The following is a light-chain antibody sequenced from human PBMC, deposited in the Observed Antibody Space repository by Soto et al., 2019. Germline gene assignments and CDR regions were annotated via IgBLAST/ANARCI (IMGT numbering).Light chain of an antibody. J-gene: IGLJ3*02. CDR3: GTWDSSLSARV. CDR2: ENN. V-gene: IGLV1-51*02. CDR1: SSNIGNNY. Sequence: QSVLTQPPSVSAAPGQKVTISCSGSSSNIGNNYLSWYQQLPGTAPKLLIYENNKRPSGIPDRFSGSKSGTSATLGITGLQTGDEADYYCGTWDSSLSARVFGGGTKLTVL.